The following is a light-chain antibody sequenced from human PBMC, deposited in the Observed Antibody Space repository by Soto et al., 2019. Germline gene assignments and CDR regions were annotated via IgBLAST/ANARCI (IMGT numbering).Light chain of an antibody. Sequence: EIVMSQSAATLSVSPGERATLSCRASQNVGNNLVWYQQKPVQAPRLLIYGASTRAAGIPYRFSGSGSGTEFTLTISGLQSDDFAVYYCQQFNNWPPWRFGQGSKVDIK. CDR2: GAS. V-gene: IGKV3-15*01. CDR3: QQFNNWPPWR. CDR1: QNVGNN. J-gene: IGKJ1*01.